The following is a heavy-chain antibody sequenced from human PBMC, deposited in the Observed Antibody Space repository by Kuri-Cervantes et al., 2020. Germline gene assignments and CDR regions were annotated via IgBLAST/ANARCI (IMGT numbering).Heavy chain of an antibody. CDR1: GHTLTELS. J-gene: IGHJ3*02. Sequence: ASVKVSCKVSGHTLTELSMHWVRQAPGKGLEWMGGFDPEDGETIYAQKFQGRVTMTEDTSTDTAYMELSSLRSEDTAVCYCATDLEDDAFDIWGQGTMVTVSS. CDR3: ATDLEDDAFDI. V-gene: IGHV1-24*01. D-gene: IGHD1-1*01. CDR2: FDPEDGET.